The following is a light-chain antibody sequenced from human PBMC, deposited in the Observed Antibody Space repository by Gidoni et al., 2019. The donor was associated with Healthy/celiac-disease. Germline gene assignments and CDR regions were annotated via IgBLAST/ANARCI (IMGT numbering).Light chain of an antibody. CDR1: QSISSY. J-gene: IGKJ2*02. CDR3: QQSYSTPCT. CDR2: AAS. V-gene: IGKV1-39*01. Sequence: DIQMSQSPSSLSASVGDRVTITCRARQSISSYLNWYQQKPGKAPKLLIYAASSLQSGVPSRFSGSESGTDFTLTISSLQPEDFATYYCQQSYSTPCTFGQGTKLEIK.